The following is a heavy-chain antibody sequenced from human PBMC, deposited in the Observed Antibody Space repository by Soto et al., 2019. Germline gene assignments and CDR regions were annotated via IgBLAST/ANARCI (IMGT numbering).Heavy chain of an antibody. D-gene: IGHD3-22*01. CDR2: ISGSGGTT. V-gene: IGHV3-23*01. CDR3: AKRADTSGYYYASFYFDY. CDR1: GFTFSSYA. Sequence: EVQLLESGGGLVQPGGSLRLSCAASGFTFSSYAMSWVRQAQGKGLEWVSGISGSGGTTIYADSVKGRFTISRDNYKNTLYLQMNSLRAEDTAVYHCAKRADTSGYYYASFYFDYWGQGTLVTVSS. J-gene: IGHJ4*02.